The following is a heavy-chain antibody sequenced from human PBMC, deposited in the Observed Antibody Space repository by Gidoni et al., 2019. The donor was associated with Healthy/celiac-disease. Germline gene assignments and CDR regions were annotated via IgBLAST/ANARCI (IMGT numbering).Heavy chain of an antibody. Sequence: QVQLQQRGAGLLKPSETLSLTCAVYGGSFSGYYWSRIRQTPWKRLEWIGEINHSGSTNYNPSLKSRVTISVDTSKSQFSLKLSSVTAADTAVYYCARGGKYSSSSFRYWGQGTLVTVSS. D-gene: IGHD6-6*01. CDR3: ARGGKYSSSSFRY. CDR2: INHSGST. CDR1: GGSFSGYY. V-gene: IGHV4-34*01. J-gene: IGHJ4*02.